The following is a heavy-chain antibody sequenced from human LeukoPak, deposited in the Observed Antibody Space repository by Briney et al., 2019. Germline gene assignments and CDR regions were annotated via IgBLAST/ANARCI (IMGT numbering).Heavy chain of an antibody. CDR3: ASGSIAARDYYGMDV. Sequence: GGSLRLSCAASGFTVSSNYMSWVRQAPGKGLEWVSIIYSGGSTYYADSVKGRFTISRDNSKNTLYLQMNSLRAEDTAVYYCASGSIAARDYYGMDVWGQGTTVTVSS. J-gene: IGHJ6*02. CDR2: IYSGGST. V-gene: IGHV3-53*01. D-gene: IGHD6-6*01. CDR1: GFTVSSNY.